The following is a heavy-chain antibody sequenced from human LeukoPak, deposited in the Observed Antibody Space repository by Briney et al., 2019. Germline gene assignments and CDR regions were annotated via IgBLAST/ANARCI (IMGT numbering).Heavy chain of an antibody. Sequence: ASVKVSCKASGYIFTSYGISWMRQAPGQGLEWMAWISGYNGHTKYAQKVQARVTMTTDTSTSTAYMELRSLRSDDTAVYYCARDLTHRRNYDNSGYQIVPAFWGQGTLVTVSS. V-gene: IGHV1-18*01. CDR2: ISGYNGHT. CDR1: GYIFTSYG. D-gene: IGHD3-22*01. CDR3: ARDLTHRRNYDNSGYQIVPAF. J-gene: IGHJ4*02.